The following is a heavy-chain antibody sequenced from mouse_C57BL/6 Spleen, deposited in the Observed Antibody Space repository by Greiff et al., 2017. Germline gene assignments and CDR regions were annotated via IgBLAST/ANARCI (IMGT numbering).Heavy chain of an antibody. J-gene: IGHJ1*03. CDR2: IDPSDSYT. Sequence: VKLQQPGAELVKPGASVKLSCKASGYTFTSYWMQWAKQRPGQGLEWIGEIDPSDSYTNYNQKFKGKATLTVDTSSSTAYMQLSSLTSEDSAVYYCARSGGNYWYFDVWGTGTTVTVSS. D-gene: IGHD2-1*01. V-gene: IGHV1-50*01. CDR1: GYTFTSYW. CDR3: ARSGGNYWYFDV.